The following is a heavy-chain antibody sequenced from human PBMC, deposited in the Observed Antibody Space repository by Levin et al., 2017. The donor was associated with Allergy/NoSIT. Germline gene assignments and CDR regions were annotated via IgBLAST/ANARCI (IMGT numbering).Heavy chain of an antibody. V-gene: IGHV3-23*01. CDR2: ISGSGGST. CDR3: AKANSSSWDDAFDI. J-gene: IGHJ3*02. CDR1: GFTFSSYA. Sequence: GESLKISCAASGFTFSSYAMSWVRQAPGKGLEWVSAISGSGGSTYYADSVKGRFTISRDNSKNTLYLQMNSLRAEDTAVYYCAKANSSSWDDAFDIWGQGTMVTVSS. D-gene: IGHD6-13*01.